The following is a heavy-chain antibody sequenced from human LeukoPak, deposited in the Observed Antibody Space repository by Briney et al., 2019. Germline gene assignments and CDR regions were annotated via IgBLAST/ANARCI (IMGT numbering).Heavy chain of an antibody. D-gene: IGHD6-13*01. V-gene: IGHV3-30*18. Sequence: QTGGSLRLSCAASGFTFSSYGMHWVRQAPGKGLEWVAVISYDGSNKYYADSVKGRFTTSRDNSKNTLYLQMNSLRAEDTAVYYCAKSTLGSSWFDYWGQGTLVTVSS. CDR2: ISYDGSNK. CDR1: GFTFSSYG. J-gene: IGHJ4*02. CDR3: AKSTLGSSWFDY.